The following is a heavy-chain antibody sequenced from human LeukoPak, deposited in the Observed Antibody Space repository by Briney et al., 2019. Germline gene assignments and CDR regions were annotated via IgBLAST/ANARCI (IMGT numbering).Heavy chain of an antibody. V-gene: IGHV3-21*01. Sequence: GGSLRLSCAASGFGLSGYDMGWVRQAPGKGLEWVSSISSSSSYIYYADSVKGRFTISRDNAKNSLYLQMNSLRAEDTAVYYCARSTPIAVTDYWGQGTLVTVSS. D-gene: IGHD6-19*01. CDR2: ISSSSSYI. J-gene: IGHJ4*02. CDR3: ARSTPIAVTDY. CDR1: GFGLSGYD.